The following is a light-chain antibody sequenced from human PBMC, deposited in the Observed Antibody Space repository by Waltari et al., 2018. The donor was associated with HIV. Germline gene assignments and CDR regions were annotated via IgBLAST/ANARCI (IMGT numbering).Light chain of an antibody. Sequence: DIVLTQSPGTLSLSPGDRATLPCRASQSISASLAWYQKKTDQPLRLLLYDASRRAPGTPTRFTGSGSGTDFTLTISSLESGDFAVYYCQQRREWPQFTFGQGTRLESK. CDR1: QSISAS. V-gene: IGKV3-11*01. J-gene: IGKJ5*01. CDR3: QQRREWPQFT. CDR2: DAS.